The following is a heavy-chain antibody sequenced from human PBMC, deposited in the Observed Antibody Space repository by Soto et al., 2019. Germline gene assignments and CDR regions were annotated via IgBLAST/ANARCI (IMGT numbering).Heavy chain of an antibody. CDR1: GFTFSNAW. J-gene: IGHJ4*02. Sequence: GGSLRLSCAASGFTFSNAWMSWVRQAPGKGLEWVGRIKSKTDGGTTDYAAPVIGRFTISRDDSKNTLYLQMNSLKTDATAVYYCTTGTSSNFNRDYWGQGTLVTVSS. CDR2: IKSKTDGGTT. CDR3: TTGTSSNFNRDY. D-gene: IGHD3-10*01. V-gene: IGHV3-15*01.